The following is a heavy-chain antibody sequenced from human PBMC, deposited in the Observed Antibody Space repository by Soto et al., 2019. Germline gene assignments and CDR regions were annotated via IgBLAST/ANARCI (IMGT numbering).Heavy chain of an antibody. CDR1: GGTFSSYA. D-gene: IGHD2-8*01. Sequence: SVKVSCKASGGTFSSYAISWVRQAPGQGLEWMGGIIPIFGTANYAQKFQGRVTITADESTSTAYMELSSLRSEDTAVYYCARNRGYCTNGVCPDAFDIWGQGTMVPVSS. CDR2: IIPIFGTA. J-gene: IGHJ3*02. CDR3: ARNRGYCTNGVCPDAFDI. V-gene: IGHV1-69*13.